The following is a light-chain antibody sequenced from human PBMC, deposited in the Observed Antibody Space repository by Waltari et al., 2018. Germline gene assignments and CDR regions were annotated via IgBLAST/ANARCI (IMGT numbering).Light chain of an antibody. CDR3: QQYDNLPRRLT. V-gene: IGKV1-33*01. Sequence: DIQMTQSPSSLSASVADRVTITCQASQDISNYLNWYQQKPGKAPKLLIYDASNLETGVPSRFSGSGSGTDFTFTISSLQPEDIATYYCQQYDNLPRRLTFGGGTKVEIK. J-gene: IGKJ4*01. CDR2: DAS. CDR1: QDISNY.